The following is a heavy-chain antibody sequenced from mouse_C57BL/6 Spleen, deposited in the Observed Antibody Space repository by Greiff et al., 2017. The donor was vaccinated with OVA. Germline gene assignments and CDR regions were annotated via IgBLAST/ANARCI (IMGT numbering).Heavy chain of an antibody. Sequence: QVQLQQSGAELARPGASVKLSCKASGYTFTSYGISWVKQRTGQGLEWIGEIYPRSGNTYYNEKFKGKATLTADKSSSTAYMELRSLTSEDSAVYFCAGEGGYDLDWYFDVWGTGTTVTVSS. D-gene: IGHD2-2*01. CDR2: IYPRSGNT. CDR3: AGEGGYDLDWYFDV. J-gene: IGHJ1*03. CDR1: GYTFTSYG. V-gene: IGHV1-81*01.